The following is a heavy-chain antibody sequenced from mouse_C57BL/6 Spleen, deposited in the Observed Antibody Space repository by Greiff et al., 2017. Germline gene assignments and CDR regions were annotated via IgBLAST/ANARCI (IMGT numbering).Heavy chain of an antibody. CDR3: ARVELLRYFDV. D-gene: IGHD1-1*01. V-gene: IGHV3-6*01. CDR1: GYSITSGYY. Sequence: EVQLVESGPGLVKPSQSLSLTCSVTGYSITSGYYWNWIRQFPGNKLEWMGYISYDGSNNYNPSLKNRISITRDTSKNQFFLKLNSVTTEDTATYYCARVELLRYFDVWGTGTTVTVSS. J-gene: IGHJ1*03. CDR2: ISYDGSN.